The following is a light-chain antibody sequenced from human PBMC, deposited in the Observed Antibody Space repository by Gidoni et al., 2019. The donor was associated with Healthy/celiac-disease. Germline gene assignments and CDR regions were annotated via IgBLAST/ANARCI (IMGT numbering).Light chain of an antibody. J-gene: IGKJ1*01. V-gene: IGKV3-15*01. CDR2: GAS. Sequence: ELVMTQSPDTLSVAPGERATLSCRASQSVSSNLAWYQQKPGQAPRLLIYGASTRATGIPARFSGSGSGTEFTLAISSLQSEDFAFYYCQQYNNWPQWTFGQGTKVEIK. CDR3: QQYNNWPQWT. CDR1: QSVSSN.